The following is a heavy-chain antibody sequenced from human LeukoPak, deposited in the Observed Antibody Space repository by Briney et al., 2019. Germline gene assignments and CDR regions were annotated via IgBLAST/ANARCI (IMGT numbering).Heavy chain of an antibody. Sequence: GGSLRLSCAASGFSFSTYDMNWVRQAPGKGLEWVSYISNSGSSVYYADSVKGRFTISRDNAKNSLYLQMNSLRAEDTAVYYCASGGQLWLLTGFDFWGQGTLVTVSS. CDR3: ASGGQLWLLTGFDF. CDR1: GFSFSTYD. V-gene: IGHV3-48*03. D-gene: IGHD5-18*01. CDR2: ISNSGSSV. J-gene: IGHJ4*02.